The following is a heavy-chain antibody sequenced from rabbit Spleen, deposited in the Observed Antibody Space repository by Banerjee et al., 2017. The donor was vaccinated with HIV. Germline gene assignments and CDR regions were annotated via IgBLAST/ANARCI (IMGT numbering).Heavy chain of an antibody. V-gene: IGHV1S45*01. J-gene: IGHJ6*01. CDR1: GFSFSSTYW. CDR3: ARDTGSSFSSYGMDL. Sequence: QEQLEESGGDLVKPEGSLTLTCTASGFSFSSTYWIFWVRQAPGKGLEWIGCIRSGGSGTTYSATWAKGRFTCSKTSSTTVTLQMTSLTVADTATYFCARDTGSSFSSYGMDLWGPGTLVTVS. D-gene: IGHD8-1*01. CDR2: IRSGGSGTT.